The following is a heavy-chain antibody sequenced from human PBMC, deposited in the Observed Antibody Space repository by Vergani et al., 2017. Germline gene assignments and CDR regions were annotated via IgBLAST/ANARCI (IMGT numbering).Heavy chain of an antibody. D-gene: IGHD3-3*01. J-gene: IGHJ3*02. CDR3: ARAYYDFWSGRAGSAFDI. V-gene: IGHV4-30-4*01. CDR2: IYYSGRT. CDR1: GGSISSRDYY. Sequence: QVQLQESGPGLVKPSQTLSLTRTVSGGSISSRDYYWSWIRQPPGKGLEWIGYIYYSGRTYYNPSLKSRVTISVDTSKNQFSLKLSSVTAADTAVYYCARAYYDFWSGRAGSAFDIWGQGTMVTVSS.